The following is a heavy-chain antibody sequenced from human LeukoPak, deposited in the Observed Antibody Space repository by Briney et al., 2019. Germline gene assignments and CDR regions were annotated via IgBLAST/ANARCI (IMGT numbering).Heavy chain of an antibody. Sequence: GGSLRLSCAASGFTVSSNYMSWVRQAPGKGLEWVSYISSSGSTIYYADSVKGRFTISRDNSKNTLYLQMNSLRAEDTAVYYCAKDPRTTVTTRTDYWGQGTLVTVSS. J-gene: IGHJ4*02. V-gene: IGHV3-48*01. CDR2: ISSSGSTI. CDR3: AKDPRTTVTTRTDY. CDR1: GFTVSSNY. D-gene: IGHD4-17*01.